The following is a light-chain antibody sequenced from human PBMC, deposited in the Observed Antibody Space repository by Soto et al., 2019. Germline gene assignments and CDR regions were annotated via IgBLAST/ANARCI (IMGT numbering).Light chain of an antibody. CDR2: EVS. J-gene: IGLJ1*01. CDR3: SSYAGSNNPLV. CDR1: SSDVGAYKY. Sequence: QSALTQPASVSGSPGQSITISCTGTSSDVGAYKYVSWYQQNPGKAPKLMIFEVSNRPSGISNRFSGSKSGNTASLTISGLQAEDEADYYCSSYAGSNNPLVFGTGTKVTVL. V-gene: IGLV2-14*01.